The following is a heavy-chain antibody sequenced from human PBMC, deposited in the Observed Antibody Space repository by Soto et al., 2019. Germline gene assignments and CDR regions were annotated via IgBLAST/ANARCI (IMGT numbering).Heavy chain of an antibody. D-gene: IGHD3-16*01. CDR2: LHYNGFA. CDR3: ARSGHIFAGVF. V-gene: IGHV4-59*01. Sequence: QVQLQESGPGLLKPSETLSLTCTVSGASMYDYYGSWIRQSPGKGLEHIGYLHYNGFAEYSPSLRSRVSISMDTSKNQLSLRLSSVTAADTAIYYCARSGHIFAGVFWGRGILVTVSS. J-gene: IGHJ4*02. CDR1: GASMYDYY.